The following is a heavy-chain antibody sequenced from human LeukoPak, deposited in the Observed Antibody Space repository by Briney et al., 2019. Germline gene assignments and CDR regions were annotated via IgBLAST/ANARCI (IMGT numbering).Heavy chain of an antibody. D-gene: IGHD2-2*01. J-gene: IGHJ4*02. CDR3: ARDLYYSSSTSCSGVDY. CDR1: GFTFSSYW. CDR2: IKQDGSEK. Sequence: GGALRLSCAASGFTFSSYWMSWVRQAPGKGLEWVANIKQDGSEKYYVDSVKGRFTISRDNAKNSLYLQMNSLRAEDTAVYYCARDLYYSSSTSCSGVDYRGQGTLVTVSS. V-gene: IGHV3-7*01.